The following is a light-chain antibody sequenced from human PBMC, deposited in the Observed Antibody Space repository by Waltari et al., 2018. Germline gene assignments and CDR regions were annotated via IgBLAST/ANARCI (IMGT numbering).Light chain of an antibody. J-gene: IGKJ5*01. CDR3: QHYHAIPFT. Sequence: DIEMTQSPSSLSASVGERVTLACRASQAISSSLAWYQQKPGEAPKLLVSAASTLESGVPSRFSASGSGTNYSLTISSLQSEDFATYFCQHYHAIPFTFGQGTRLDIK. CDR2: AAS. CDR1: QAISSS. V-gene: IGKV1-NL1*01.